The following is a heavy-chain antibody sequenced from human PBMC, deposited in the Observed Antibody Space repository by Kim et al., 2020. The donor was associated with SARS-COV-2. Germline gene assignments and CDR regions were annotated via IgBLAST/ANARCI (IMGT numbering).Heavy chain of an antibody. CDR1: GGSISSSSYY. CDR3: ARDSFGTDEMSGYYYGMDV. V-gene: IGHV4-39*07. J-gene: IGHJ6*02. D-gene: IGHD2-8*01. Sequence: SETLSLTCTVSGGSISSSSYYWGWIRQPPGKGLEWIGSIYYSGSTYYNPSLKSRVTISVDTSKNQFSLKLSSVTAADTAVYYCARDSFGTDEMSGYYYGMDVWGQGTTVTVSS. CDR2: IYYSGST.